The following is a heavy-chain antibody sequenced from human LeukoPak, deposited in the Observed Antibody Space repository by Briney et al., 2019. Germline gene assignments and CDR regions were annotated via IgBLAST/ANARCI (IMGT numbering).Heavy chain of an antibody. J-gene: IGHJ3*02. V-gene: IGHV1-2*02. CDR2: INPSSGGT. D-gene: IGHD3-22*01. Sequence: ASVKVSCKASGYTFTDYYMHWVRQAPGQGLEWMGWINPSSGGTNYAQKFQGRVTVTRDTSISTAYMELSSLRSEDTAVYYCARATSYYDSKRAFDIWGQGTMVTVPS. CDR1: GYTFTDYY. CDR3: ARATSYYDSKRAFDI.